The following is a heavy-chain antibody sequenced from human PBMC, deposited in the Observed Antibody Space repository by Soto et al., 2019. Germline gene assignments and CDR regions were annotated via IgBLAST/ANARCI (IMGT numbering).Heavy chain of an antibody. CDR3: ARSLWTQRSPGSTNDY. CDR1: GFSFSSYN. J-gene: IGHJ4*02. V-gene: IGHV3-48*01. D-gene: IGHD1-1*01. CDR2: ISSSGNTI. Sequence: EVQVVESGGGLVQPGGSLRLSCAASGFSFSSYNMNWVRQAPGKGLEWVSYISSSGNTIFYTNSVKGRFTISRDNAKHSLYLQMNNLRAEDTAVYYCARSLWTQRSPGSTNDYWGQGTLVNVSS.